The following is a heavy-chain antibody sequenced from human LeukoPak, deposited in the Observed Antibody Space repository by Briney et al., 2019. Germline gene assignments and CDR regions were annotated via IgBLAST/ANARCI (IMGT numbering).Heavy chain of an antibody. CDR2: IHYSGST. J-gene: IGHJ4*02. D-gene: IGHD2-15*01. V-gene: IGHV4-39*01. Sequence: SETLSLTCTVSGGSISSSSYYWGWIRQPPGKGLEWIGSIHYSGSTYYNPSLKSRVTISVDTSKNQFSLKLSSVSAADTAVYYCARGLPSFDYWGQGTLVTVSS. CDR3: ARGLPSFDY. CDR1: GGSISSSSYY.